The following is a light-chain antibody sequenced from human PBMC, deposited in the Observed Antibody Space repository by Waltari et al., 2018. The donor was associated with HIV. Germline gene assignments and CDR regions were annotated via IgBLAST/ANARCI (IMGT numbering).Light chain of an antibody. V-gene: IGKV3-11*01. CDR2: DAS. CDR1: QNVTRY. CDR3: QQRSNWFIT. J-gene: IGKJ5*01. Sequence: DIVLTQSPATLSLSPGERATLSCWASQNVTRYLAWYQQKPGQAPRLLIYDASARATGIPARFSGSGSGTDFTLTISSLEPEDFAVYYCQQRSNWFITFGQGTRLEIK.